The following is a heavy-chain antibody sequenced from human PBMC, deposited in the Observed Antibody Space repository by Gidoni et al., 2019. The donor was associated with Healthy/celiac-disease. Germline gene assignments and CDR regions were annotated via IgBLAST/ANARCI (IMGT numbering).Heavy chain of an antibody. D-gene: IGHD1-26*01. V-gene: IGHV4-4*07. CDR3: ARDFSFGRIVGATGLSDWFDP. J-gene: IGHJ5*02. CDR1: GGFISSYY. CDR2: IYTSGST. Sequence: QVQLQESGPGLVKPSETLSLTCTVSGGFISSYYWSWIRQPAGKGLEWIGRIYTSGSTNYNPSLKSRVTMSVDTSKNQFSLKLSSVTAADTAVYYCARDFSFGRIVGATGLSDWFDPWGQGTLVTVSS.